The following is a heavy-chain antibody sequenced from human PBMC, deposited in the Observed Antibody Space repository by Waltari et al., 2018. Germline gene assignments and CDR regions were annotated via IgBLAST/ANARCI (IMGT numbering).Heavy chain of an antibody. V-gene: IGHV4-38-2*01. D-gene: IGHD3-22*01. Sequence: QVQLQESGPGLVRPSETLSLTCAVSGYSISCGYYWGWIRQSPVKGLEWFGFIYPSGSTYFNPSLKSRVTISVDTSKTQFFLKLNSVTAADTAVYHCARHSSGYYYYLDYWGQGTLVTVSS. J-gene: IGHJ4*02. CDR3: ARHSSGYYYYLDY. CDR1: GYSISCGYY. CDR2: IYPSGST.